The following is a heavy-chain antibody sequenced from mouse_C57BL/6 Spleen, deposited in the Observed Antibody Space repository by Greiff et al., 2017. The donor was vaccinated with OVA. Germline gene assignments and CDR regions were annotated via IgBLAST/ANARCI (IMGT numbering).Heavy chain of an antibody. J-gene: IGHJ2*01. CDR1: GYTFTEYT. CDR3: ARHEDSSYYYGSSYYFCY. D-gene: IGHD1-1*01. V-gene: IGHV1-62-2*01. CDR2: FYPGSGSI. Sequence: QVQLQQSGAELVKPGASVKLSCKASGYTFTEYTIHWVKQRSGQGLEWIGWFYPGSGSITYNEKFKDKATLTADKSSSTAYMELSRLTSEDSAVYFFARHEDSSYYYGSSYYFCYWGKGTTLTFSS.